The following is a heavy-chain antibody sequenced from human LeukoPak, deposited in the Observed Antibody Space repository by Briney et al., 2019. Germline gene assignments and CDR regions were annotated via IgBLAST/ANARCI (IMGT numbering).Heavy chain of an antibody. Sequence: ASVKVSCKASGYTFTGYYMHWVRQAPGQGLEWMGWINPNSGGTNYAQKFQGRVTMTRDTSISTAYMELSRLRSDDTAVYYCARVPSSSLNWFDPWGQGTLVTVSS. V-gene: IGHV1-2*02. CDR3: ARVPSSSLNWFDP. CDR1: GYTFTGYY. J-gene: IGHJ5*02. D-gene: IGHD6-13*01. CDR2: INPNSGGT.